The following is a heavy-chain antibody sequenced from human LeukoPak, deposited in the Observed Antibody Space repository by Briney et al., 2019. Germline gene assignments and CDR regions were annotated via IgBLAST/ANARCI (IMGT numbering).Heavy chain of an antibody. CDR2: FSGVSGGA. D-gene: IGHD5-18*01. Sequence: PGGSRRLSCAASGFTFSSYAMSWVRQAPEKGLEWVAGFSGVSGGAFYADSVKGRFTVSRDNSKNTLDLQMNSLRAEDTAVYYCAKAQGRYSYGSFDYWGQGTLVTVSS. J-gene: IGHJ4*02. CDR1: GFTFSSYA. V-gene: IGHV3-23*01. CDR3: AKAQGRYSYGSFDY.